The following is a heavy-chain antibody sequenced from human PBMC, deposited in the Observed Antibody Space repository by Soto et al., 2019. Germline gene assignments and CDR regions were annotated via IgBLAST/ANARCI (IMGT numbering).Heavy chain of an antibody. V-gene: IGHV1-69*02. Sequence: QVQLVQSGAEVKKPGSSVKVSCKASGGTFSSYTISWVRQAPGQGLEWMGRIIPILGIANYAQKFQGRVTITADKSTITAYMELRSLRSEDTAVYYCARAVNGYDILTGYPRYYYYGMDVWGQGTTVTVSS. CDR1: GGTFSSYT. D-gene: IGHD3-9*01. CDR3: ARAVNGYDILTGYPRYYYYGMDV. CDR2: IIPILGIA. J-gene: IGHJ6*02.